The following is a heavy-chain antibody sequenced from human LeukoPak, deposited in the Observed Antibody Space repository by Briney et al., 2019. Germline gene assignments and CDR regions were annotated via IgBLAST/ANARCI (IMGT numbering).Heavy chain of an antibody. CDR1: GFTVSSNY. Sequence: PGGSLRLSCAASGFTVSSNYMSWVRQAPGKGLEWVSVIYSGGSTYYADSVKGRFTISRDNAKNSLYLQMNSLRAEDTAVYYCARDRGPGIVDYWGQGTLVTVSS. J-gene: IGHJ4*02. CDR3: ARDRGPGIVDY. CDR2: IYSGGST. V-gene: IGHV3-53*01. D-gene: IGHD6-13*01.